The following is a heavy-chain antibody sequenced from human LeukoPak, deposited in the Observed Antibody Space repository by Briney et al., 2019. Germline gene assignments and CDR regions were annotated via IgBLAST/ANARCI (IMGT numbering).Heavy chain of an antibody. J-gene: IGHJ4*02. CDR3: ARNYYDSSGYYYVALDY. D-gene: IGHD3-22*01. CDR2: ISAYNGNT. V-gene: IGHV1-18*01. CDR1: GYTFTSYG. Sequence: ASVKVSCKASGYTFTSYGISWVRQAPGQGLEWMGWISAYNGNTNYAQKLQGRVTMTTDTSTSTAYMELRSLRSDDTAVYYCARNYYDSSGYYYVALDYWGQGTLVTVSS.